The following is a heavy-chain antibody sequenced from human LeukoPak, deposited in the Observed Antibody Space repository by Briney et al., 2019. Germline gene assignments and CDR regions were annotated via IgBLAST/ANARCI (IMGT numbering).Heavy chain of an antibody. CDR3: AKDYEAFDI. J-gene: IGHJ3*02. CDR1: GFTFSSYG. V-gene: IGHV3-33*06. CDR2: IWYDGSNK. Sequence: GGSLRLSCAASGFTFSSYGMHWVRQAPGKGLEWVAVIWYDGSNKYYADSVKGRFTISRDNSKNTLYLQMNSLRAEDTAVYYCAKDYEAFDIWGQGTMVTVSS.